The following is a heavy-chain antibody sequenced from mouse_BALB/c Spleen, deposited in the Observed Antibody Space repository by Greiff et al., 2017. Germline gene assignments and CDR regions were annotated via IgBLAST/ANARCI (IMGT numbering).Heavy chain of an antibody. D-gene: IGHD3-2*01. CDR1: GFTFSSST. CDR3: TRDPRQLGPGFAY. J-gene: IGHJ3*01. CDR2: ISSGGSYT. V-gene: IGHV5-6-4*01. Sequence: VASGGGLVKPGGSLKLSCAASGFTFSSSTMSWVRQTPEKRLEWVATISSGGSYTYYPDSVKGRFTISRDNAKNTLYLQMSSLKSEDTAMYYCTRDPRQLGPGFAYWGQGTLVTVSA.